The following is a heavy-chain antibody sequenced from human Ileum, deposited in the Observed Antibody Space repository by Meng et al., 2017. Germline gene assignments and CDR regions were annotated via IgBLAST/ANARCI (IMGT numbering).Heavy chain of an antibody. Sequence: GESLKISCAASGFIFSRFVMHWVRQAPGKGLEWVAVISYDGSEKNYADSVKGRFTISRDNSMNTLYLQMNSLRTEDTALYYWARLSSFSSGWYNGLDCWGQGTLVTVSS. D-gene: IGHD6-19*01. CDR1: GFIFSRFV. J-gene: IGHJ4*02. V-gene: IGHV3-30*01. CDR3: ARLSSFSSGWYNGLDC. CDR2: ISYDGSEK.